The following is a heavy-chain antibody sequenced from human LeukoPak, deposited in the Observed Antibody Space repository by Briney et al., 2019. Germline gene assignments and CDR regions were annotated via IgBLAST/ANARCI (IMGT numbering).Heavy chain of an antibody. CDR3: ATGGGASPLEWLSS. CDR1: GGPISSYY. J-gene: IGHJ4*02. V-gene: IGHV4-59*01. Sequence: PSETLSLTCTVSGGPISSYYWSWIRQPPGKGLEWIGYIYYSGSTNYNPSLKSRVTISVDTSKNQFSLKLSSVTAADTGVYYCATGGGASPLEWLSSWGQGTLVTVSS. D-gene: IGHD3-3*01. CDR2: IYYSGST.